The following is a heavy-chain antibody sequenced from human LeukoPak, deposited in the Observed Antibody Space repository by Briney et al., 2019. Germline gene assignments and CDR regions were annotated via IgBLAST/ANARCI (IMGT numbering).Heavy chain of an antibody. J-gene: IGHJ4*02. D-gene: IGHD1-7*01. V-gene: IGHV3-30*02. CDR1: GFTFSGYG. CDR3: AKGTNWNYDPRVYIDY. Sequence: GGSLRLSCAPSGFTFSGYGMHWVRQAPGKGLEWVAFIRYDGSNKYYADTVKGRFTISRDNSKNTLYMQMNSLRAEDTGVYYCAKGTNWNYDPRVYIDYWGQGTLVTVSS. CDR2: IRYDGSNK.